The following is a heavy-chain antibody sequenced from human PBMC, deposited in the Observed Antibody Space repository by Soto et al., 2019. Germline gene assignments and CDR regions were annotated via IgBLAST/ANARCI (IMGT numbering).Heavy chain of an antibody. CDR2: IYYSGST. D-gene: IGHD3-10*01. V-gene: IGHV4-59*08. Sequence: SETLSLTCTVSGGSISSYYWSWIRQPPGKGLEWIGYIYYSGSTNYNPSLKSRVTISVDTSKNQFSLKLSSVTAADTAVYYCARHGYGSGSYYGYILTNWFDPWGQGTLVTVSS. J-gene: IGHJ5*02. CDR1: GGSISSYY. CDR3: ARHGYGSGSYYGYILTNWFDP.